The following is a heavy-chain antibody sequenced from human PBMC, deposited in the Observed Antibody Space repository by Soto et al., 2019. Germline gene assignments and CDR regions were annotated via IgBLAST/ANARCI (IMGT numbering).Heavy chain of an antibody. CDR2: ISSSSSTI. D-gene: IGHD2-15*01. CDR1: GFTFSSYS. V-gene: IGHV3-48*01. Sequence: EVQLVESGGGLVQPGGSLRLSCAASGFTFSSYSMNWVRQAPGKGLEWVSYISSSSSTIYYADSVKGRFTISRDNAQNSLYLQMNSLRAEDTAVYYCARDIVVVVAATGRFDYWGQGTLVTVSS. CDR3: ARDIVVVVAATGRFDY. J-gene: IGHJ4*02.